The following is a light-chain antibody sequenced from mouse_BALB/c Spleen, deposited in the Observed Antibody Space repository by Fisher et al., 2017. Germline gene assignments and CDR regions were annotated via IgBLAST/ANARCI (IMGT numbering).Light chain of an antibody. CDR3: QQWSSYPLT. J-gene: IGKJ1*01. CDR2: STS. CDR1: SSVSSSY. Sequence: DIVMTQSPAIMSASLGERVTMTCTASSSVSSSYLHWYQQKSGASPKLWIYSTSNLASGVPARFSGSGSGTSYSLTISRMEAEDAATYYCQQWSSYPLTFGGGTKLEIK. V-gene: IGKV4-57-1*01.